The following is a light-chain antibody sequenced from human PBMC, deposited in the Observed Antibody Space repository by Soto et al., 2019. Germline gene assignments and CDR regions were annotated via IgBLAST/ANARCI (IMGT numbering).Light chain of an antibody. CDR1: QSVNNY. V-gene: IGKV3-11*01. Sequence: EIVMTQSPAPLSVSPGERATLSCRASQSVNNYLAWYQQRPGQAPRLLIYDASYRATGIPARFSGSGSGTDCTLTISSLEPEDVAVYYCQHRNNRPFSFGPGTKVDIK. J-gene: IGKJ3*01. CDR2: DAS. CDR3: QHRNNRPFS.